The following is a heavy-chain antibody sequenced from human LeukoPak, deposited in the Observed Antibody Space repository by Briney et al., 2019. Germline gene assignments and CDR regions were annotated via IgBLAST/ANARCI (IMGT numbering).Heavy chain of an antibody. CDR3: AREVSRSGWHEDYFFDY. D-gene: IGHD6-19*01. V-gene: IGHV3-7*01. CDR1: GFTFSNYW. CDR2: IKQDGSEK. J-gene: IGHJ4*02. Sequence: PGGSLRLSCAASGFTFSNYWMSWVRQAPGKGLEWVANIKQDGSEKYYVDSVKGRFTISRDNAENSLYLQMNSLRAEDTAVYYCAREVSRSGWHEDYFFDYWGQGTLVTVSS.